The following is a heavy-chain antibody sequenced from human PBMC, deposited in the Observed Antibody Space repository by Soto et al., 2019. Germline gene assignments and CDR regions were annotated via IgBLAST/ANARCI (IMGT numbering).Heavy chain of an antibody. Sequence: SETLSLTCAVYVGSFSGYYWSWIRQPPGKGLEWIGEINHSGSTNYNPSLKSRVTISVDTSKNQFSLKLSSVTAADTAVYYCARETTRYFDYWGQGTLVTVSS. CDR1: VGSFSGYY. CDR2: INHSGST. J-gene: IGHJ4*02. CDR3: ARETTRYFDY. D-gene: IGHD1-7*01. V-gene: IGHV4-34*01.